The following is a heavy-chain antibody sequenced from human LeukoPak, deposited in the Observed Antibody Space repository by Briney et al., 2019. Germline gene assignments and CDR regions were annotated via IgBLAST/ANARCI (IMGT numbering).Heavy chain of an antibody. CDR3: ARAMYYYDSSGGLGAFDI. V-gene: IGHV3-48*02. D-gene: IGHD3-22*01. J-gene: IGHJ3*02. Sequence: GGSLRLSCAASGFTFSTYGMSWVRQVPGKGLEWLSYISSSRSTIYYGDSVKGRFTISRDNAKNSLYLQMNSLRDEDTALYYCARAMYYYDSSGGLGAFDIWGQGTMVTVSS. CDR2: ISSSRSTI. CDR1: GFTFSTYG.